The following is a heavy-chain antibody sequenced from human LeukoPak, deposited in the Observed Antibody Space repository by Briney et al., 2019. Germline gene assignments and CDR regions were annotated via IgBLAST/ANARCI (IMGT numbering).Heavy chain of an antibody. D-gene: IGHD1-26*01. CDR3: ARDNSVGDNAWWFDP. Sequence: ASVKVSCKASGYTLTSYHMHWVRQAPGQGLEWIGLINPTGTGTLYAQEFQGRVTMTRDMSTSTDYMELSSLRSEDTAVYYCARDNSVGDNAWWFDPWGQGTLVTVSS. J-gene: IGHJ5*02. V-gene: IGHV1-46*01. CDR1: GYTLTSYH. CDR2: INPTGTGT.